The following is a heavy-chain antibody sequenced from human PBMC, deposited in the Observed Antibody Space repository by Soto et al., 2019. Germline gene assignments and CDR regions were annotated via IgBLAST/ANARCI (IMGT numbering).Heavy chain of an antibody. J-gene: IGHJ4*02. CDR3: SKDSGSGTYYLYYFDN. D-gene: IGHD3-10*01. CDR2: VSGSGGTT. Sequence: PGGSLRLSCVASGFTFSNYAMTWVRQAPGKGLEWVSSVSGSGGTTYYADSVKGRFTISRANSKNTLYLQMNSLRAEDTAVYYYSKDSGSGTYYLYYFDNWGQGTLVTVSS. V-gene: IGHV3-23*01. CDR1: GFTFSNYA.